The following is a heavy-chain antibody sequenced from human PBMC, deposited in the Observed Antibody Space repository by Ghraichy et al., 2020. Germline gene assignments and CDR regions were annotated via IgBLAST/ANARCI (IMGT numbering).Heavy chain of an antibody. CDR3: AKDVGRGGGSCFHH. CDR2: ISGSGGNT. D-gene: IGHD2-15*01. CDR1: GFTFSSYA. Sequence: GESLNISCAASGFTFSSYAMSWVRQAPGNGLEWVSAISGSGGNTYYADSVKGRFTFSRDNSKNTLYLQMNSLRAEDTAVYYCAKDVGRGGGSCFHHWGQGTLVTVSS. V-gene: IGHV3-23*01. J-gene: IGHJ1*01.